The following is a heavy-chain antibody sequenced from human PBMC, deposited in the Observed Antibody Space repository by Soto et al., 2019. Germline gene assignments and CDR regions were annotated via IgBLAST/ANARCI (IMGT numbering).Heavy chain of an antibody. D-gene: IGHD6-6*01. J-gene: IGHJ3*02. CDR3: ARGGDGLGHDAFDI. Sequence: QVQLVESGGGVVQPGRSLRLSCAASGFTFSSYGMHWVRQAPGKGLEWVAVIWYDGSNKYYADSVKGRFTISRDNSKNTLYLEMNSLRAEDTAVYYCARGGDGLGHDAFDIWGQGTMVTVSS. CDR2: IWYDGSNK. CDR1: GFTFSSYG. V-gene: IGHV3-33*01.